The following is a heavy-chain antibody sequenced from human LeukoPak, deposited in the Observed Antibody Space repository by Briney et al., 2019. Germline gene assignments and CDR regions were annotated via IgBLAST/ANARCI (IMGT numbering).Heavy chain of an antibody. V-gene: IGHV3-21*01. CDR1: GFTFSTYS. CDR3: ARGISFVLRYFDWSRGFDY. CDR2: ITSSRIYI. J-gene: IGHJ4*02. Sequence: GGSLRLSCAASGFTFSTYSMNWVRQAPGKGLEWVSSITSSRIYIYYADSVKGRFTISRDNAKNSLYLQMNSLRAEDTAVYYCARGISFVLRYFDWSRGFDYWGQGTLVTVSS. D-gene: IGHD3-9*01.